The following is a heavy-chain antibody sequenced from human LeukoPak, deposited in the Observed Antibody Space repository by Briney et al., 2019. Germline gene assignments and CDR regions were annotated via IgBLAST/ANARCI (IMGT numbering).Heavy chain of an antibody. CDR3: AKDVALRSIVGARWGFDY. D-gene: IGHD1-26*01. J-gene: IGHJ4*02. CDR2: ISGSGGSA. V-gene: IGHV3-23*01. CDR1: GFTFSSYA. Sequence: GGSLRLSCAASGFTFSSYAMSWVRQAPGKGLEWVSAISGSGGSAYYADSVKGRFTISRDNSKNTLYLQMSSLRAEDTAVYYCAKDVALRSIVGARWGFDYWGQGTLVTVSS.